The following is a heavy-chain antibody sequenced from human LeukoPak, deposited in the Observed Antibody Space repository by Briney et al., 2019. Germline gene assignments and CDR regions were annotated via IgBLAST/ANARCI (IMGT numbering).Heavy chain of an antibody. CDR2: MNQDGSAI. CDR3: ARTVPGHPDDYFDY. D-gene: IGHD6-19*01. V-gene: IGHV3-7*01. Sequence: GGSLRLSCAASGFTFDDYAMHWVRQAPGKGLERVAHMNQDGSAIYSIDSVEGRFTISRDNDKNSLYLHMSGLTVADTAVYYCARTVPGHPDDYFDYWGQGTLVTVSS. CDR1: GFTFDDYA. J-gene: IGHJ4*02.